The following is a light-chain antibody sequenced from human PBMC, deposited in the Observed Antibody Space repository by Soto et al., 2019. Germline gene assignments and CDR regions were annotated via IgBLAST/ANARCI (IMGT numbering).Light chain of an antibody. Sequence: SYELTQPPSVSVAPGQTARITCGGNNIGSKSVHWYQQKAGQAPVLVVHDDRDRPSGIPERFSGSSSGNTATLTISRVEGGDEADYYCQVWDSTTDHVVFAGGTKLTVL. V-gene: IGLV3-21*02. J-gene: IGLJ2*01. CDR2: DDR. CDR1: NIGSKS. CDR3: QVWDSTTDHVV.